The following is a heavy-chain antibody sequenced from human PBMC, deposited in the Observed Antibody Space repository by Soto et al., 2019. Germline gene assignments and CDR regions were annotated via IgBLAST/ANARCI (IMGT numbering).Heavy chain of an antibody. V-gene: IGHV2-5*02. D-gene: IGHD1-26*01. CDR2: IYWDDDK. CDR1: GFSLSTSGAG. Sequence: QITLKESGPTLVKPTQTLTLTCTFSGFSLSTSGAGVGWIRQPPGKALEWLAVIYWDDDKLYSPSLKSRLTITKDTAKNHVVLTMTNMDPVDTATYYCAYRLYGAWFTGSDYDYWGQGTLVTVSS. J-gene: IGHJ4*02. CDR3: AYRLYGAWFTGSDYDY.